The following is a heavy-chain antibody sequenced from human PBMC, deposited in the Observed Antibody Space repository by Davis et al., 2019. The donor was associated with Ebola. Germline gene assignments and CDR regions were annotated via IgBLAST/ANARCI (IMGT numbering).Heavy chain of an antibody. V-gene: IGHV1-18*01. D-gene: IGHD3-10*01. Sequence: ASVKVSCKASGYTFTSYGISWVRQAPGQGLEWMGWISAYNGSTNYAQKLQGRVTMTTDTSTSTAYMELRSLRSDDTAVYYCARAWGYYYGSGSYTYWGQGTLVTVSS. J-gene: IGHJ4*02. CDR1: GYTFTSYG. CDR2: ISAYNGST. CDR3: ARAWGYYYGSGSYTY.